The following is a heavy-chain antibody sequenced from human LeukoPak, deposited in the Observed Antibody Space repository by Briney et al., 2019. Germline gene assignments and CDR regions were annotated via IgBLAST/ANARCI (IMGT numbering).Heavy chain of an antibody. D-gene: IGHD5-24*01. CDR2: MNPNSGNT. V-gene: IGHV1-8*02. CDR3: ARATPGGLHGYSFDY. Sequence: VASVTVSCKASGYTFKNYDINWVRQATGQGLEWMGWMNPNSGNTGFAQKFQDRVSMTRDTSINTAYMELTSLRSGDTAVYYCARATPGGLHGYSFDYWGQGTVVTVYS. CDR1: GYTFKNYD. J-gene: IGHJ4*02.